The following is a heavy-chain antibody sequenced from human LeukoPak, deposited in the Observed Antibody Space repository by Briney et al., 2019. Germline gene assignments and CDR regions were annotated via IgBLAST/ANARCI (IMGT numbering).Heavy chain of an antibody. CDR1: GFTFSDHY. Sequence: PGGSLRLSCAASGFTFSDHYIDWVRQAPGKGLEWVARTRNKVNSYTTAYAAAVTGRFTVSRDDSSNSVYLQMNSLKIEDTAVYYCARSMYGEGRRIIDFDYWGQGSLLTVSS. CDR3: ARSMYGEGRRIIDFDY. D-gene: IGHD4/OR15-4a*01. J-gene: IGHJ4*02. V-gene: IGHV3-72*01. CDR2: TRNKVNSYTT.